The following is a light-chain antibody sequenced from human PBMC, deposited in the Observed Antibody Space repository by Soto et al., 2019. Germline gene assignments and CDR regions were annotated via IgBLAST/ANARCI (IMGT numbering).Light chain of an antibody. CDR2: GVS. V-gene: IGLV2-14*03. J-gene: IGLJ3*02. Sequence: QFALTQPASASGSLGQSITISCTGTSSDVGDYNYVSWYQQHPGKAPKRMIYGVSNRPSGVSNRFSGSKSGNTASLTISGLQAEDEADYYCTSYTSSTTVVVFGGGTKLTVL. CDR3: TSYTSSTTVVV. CDR1: SSDVGDYNY.